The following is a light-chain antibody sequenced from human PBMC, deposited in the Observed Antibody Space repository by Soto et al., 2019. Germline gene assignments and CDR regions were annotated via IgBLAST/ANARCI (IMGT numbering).Light chain of an antibody. CDR2: EVS. CDR3: SSYTGSSTVV. CDR1: SSDIGGYNY. J-gene: IGLJ2*01. V-gene: IGLV2-14*01. Sequence: QSALTQPASVSGSPGQSITISCTGTSSDIGGYNYVSWYQQHPGKAPKLMIYEVSNWPSGVFDRFSGSKSGNTASLTISGLQAEDEADYYCSSYTGSSTVVFGGGTKLTVL.